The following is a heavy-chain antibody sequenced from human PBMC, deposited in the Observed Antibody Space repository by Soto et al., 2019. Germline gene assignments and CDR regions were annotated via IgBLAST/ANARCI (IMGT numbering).Heavy chain of an antibody. D-gene: IGHD2-2*02. V-gene: IGHV4-34*01. CDR1: GGSFSGYY. Sequence: SETLSLTCDVYGGSFSGYYWSWIRQPPGKGLEWIGEINHSGSTNYNPSLKSRVTISVDTSKNQFSLKLSSVTAADTAVYYCARGGGYCSSTSCYTLRGYYYMDVWGKGTTVTVSS. CDR3: ARGGGYCSSTSCYTLRGYYYMDV. J-gene: IGHJ6*03. CDR2: INHSGST.